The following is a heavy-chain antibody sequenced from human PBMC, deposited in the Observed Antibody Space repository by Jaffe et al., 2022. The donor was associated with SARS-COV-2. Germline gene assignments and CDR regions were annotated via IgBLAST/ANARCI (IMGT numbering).Heavy chain of an antibody. J-gene: IGHJ4*02. CDR3: ARVGRLTTGYYFDY. Sequence: QVQLQESGPGLVKPSQTLSLTCTVSGGSISSGSYYWSWIRQPAGKGLEWIGRIYTSGSTNYNPSLKSRVTISVDTSKNQFSLKLSSVTAADTAVYYCARVGRLTTGYYFDYWGQGTLVTVSS. CDR2: IYTSGST. V-gene: IGHV4-61*02. D-gene: IGHD3-22*01. CDR1: GGSISSGSYY.